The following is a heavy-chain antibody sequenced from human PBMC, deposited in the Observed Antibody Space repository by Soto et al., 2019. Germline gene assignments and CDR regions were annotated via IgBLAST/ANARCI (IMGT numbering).Heavy chain of an antibody. J-gene: IGHJ4*02. Sequence: QVQLQESGPGLVKPSETLSLTCTVSGGSVSSGRYYWSWSRQPPGKGLEWIGYIYYSGRTSYNSPLKSRVTRSVDTSKNQFSLKLSYVTAADTAIYCCARSGAGSGWLGGQGTLVTVSS. V-gene: IGHV4-61*01. D-gene: IGHD6-19*01. CDR3: ARSGAGSGWL. CDR2: IYYSGRT. CDR1: GGSVSSGRYY.